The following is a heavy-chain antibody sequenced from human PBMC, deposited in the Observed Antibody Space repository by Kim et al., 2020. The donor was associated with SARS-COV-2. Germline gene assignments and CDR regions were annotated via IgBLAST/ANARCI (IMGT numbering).Heavy chain of an antibody. J-gene: IGHJ4*02. CDR1: GYTFTRYT. V-gene: IGHV7-4-1*02. D-gene: IGHD3-10*01. Sequence: ASVKVSCKATGYTFTRYTMNWVRQAPGQGLEWMGRIDTNTGDPTYAQGFTGRFVFSVDTSVRAAYLQISSLKAEDTAVYYCARWFPFEGYFDSRGQGTLVTVSS. CDR3: ARWFPFEGYFDS. CDR2: IDTNTGDP.